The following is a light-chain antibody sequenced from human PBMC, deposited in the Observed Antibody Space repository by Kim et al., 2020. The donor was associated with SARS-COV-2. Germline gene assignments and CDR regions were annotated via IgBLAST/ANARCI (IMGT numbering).Light chain of an antibody. CDR3: ATWDDSLNAWV. V-gene: IGLV1-44*01. J-gene: IGLJ3*02. CDR2: RNN. CDR1: NSNIGVST. Sequence: QSVLTQPPSASGTPGQRVTISCSGSNSNIGVSTVNWYQQFPGTAPKLLIYRNNQRPSGVPDRFSGSKSGTSASLALSGLLSEDEADYYCATWDDSLNAWVFGGGTKLTVL.